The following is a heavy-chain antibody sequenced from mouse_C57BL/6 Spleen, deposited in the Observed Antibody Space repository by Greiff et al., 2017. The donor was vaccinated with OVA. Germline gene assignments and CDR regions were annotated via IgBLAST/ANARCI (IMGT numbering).Heavy chain of an antibody. CDR3: TRDGSSYEYCDV. CDR2: ISSGGDYI. CDR1: GFTFSSYA. Sequence: EVQGVESGEGLVKPGGSLKLSCAASGFTFSSYAMSWVRQTPEKRLEWVAYISSGGDYIYYADTVKGRFTISRDNARNTLYLQMSSLKSEDTAMYYCTRDGSSYEYCDVWGTGTTVTVSS. J-gene: IGHJ1*03. D-gene: IGHD1-1*01. V-gene: IGHV5-9-1*02.